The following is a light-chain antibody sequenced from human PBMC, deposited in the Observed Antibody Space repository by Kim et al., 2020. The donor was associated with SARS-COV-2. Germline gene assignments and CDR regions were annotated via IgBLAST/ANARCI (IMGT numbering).Light chain of an antibody. CDR2: SNN. CDR1: SSNIGVHT. J-gene: IGLJ1*01. Sequence: QSVLTQSPSASGTLGQRVTISCSGSSSNIGVHTVNWYQQLPGTAPKLLIHSNNQRPSGVPDRFSGSKSGTSASLAISGLQSEDEADYYCAAWDDSLNGYLFGAGTKVTVL. CDR3: AAWDDSLNGYL. V-gene: IGLV1-44*01.